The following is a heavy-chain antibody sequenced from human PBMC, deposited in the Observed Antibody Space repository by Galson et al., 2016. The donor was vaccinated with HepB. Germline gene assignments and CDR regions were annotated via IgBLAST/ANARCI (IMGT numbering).Heavy chain of an antibody. CDR1: GFTFSSYS. CDR3: ARGPVTSTTCCYYFDY. D-gene: IGHD2-2*01. CDR2: IKQDGSEK. Sequence: SLRLSCAASGFTFSSYSMTWVRQAPGKGLEWVANIKQDGSEKYYVDSVKGRFTISRDNAKNSLYLQMNSLRGEDTAVYYCARGPVTSTTCCYYFDYWGQGTLVTVSS. J-gene: IGHJ4*02. V-gene: IGHV3-7*03.